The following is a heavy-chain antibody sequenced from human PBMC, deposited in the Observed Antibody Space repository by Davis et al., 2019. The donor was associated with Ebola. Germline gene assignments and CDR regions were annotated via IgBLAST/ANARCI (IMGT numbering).Heavy chain of an antibody. CDR1: EFTFSSYG. CDR3: ATGDRNGYLFSFDN. D-gene: IGHD3-22*01. J-gene: IGHJ4*02. Sequence: PGGSLRLSCAASEFTFSSYGMTWVRQAPGKGLEWVSSISAGGTAPYYADSVKGRFTISRDNSKNRLSLQMDSLRADDTAVYYCATGDRNGYLFSFDNWGQGTLVTVSS. CDR2: ISAGGTAP. V-gene: IGHV3-23*01.